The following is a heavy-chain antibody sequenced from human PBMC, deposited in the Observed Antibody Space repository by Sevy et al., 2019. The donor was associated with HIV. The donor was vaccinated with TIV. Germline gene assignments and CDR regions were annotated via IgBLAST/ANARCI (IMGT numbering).Heavy chain of an antibody. J-gene: IGHJ4*02. V-gene: IGHV3-66*01. CDR1: GFTVNSNY. Sequence: GGSLRLSCAASGFTVNSNYMTWVRQAPGKGLEGVSVIHSDDTTYHADSGKARFTISRDNFKNTLYLHMNSLRAEDTAVYYCARGKSGYGYALNYWGQGTLVTVSS. CDR2: IHSDDTT. D-gene: IGHD5-18*01. CDR3: ARGKSGYGYALNY.